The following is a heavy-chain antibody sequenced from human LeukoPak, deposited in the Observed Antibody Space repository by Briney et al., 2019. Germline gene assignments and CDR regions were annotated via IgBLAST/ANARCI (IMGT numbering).Heavy chain of an antibody. CDR2: ISSSSSTI. D-gene: IGHD3-9*01. J-gene: IGHJ5*02. Sequence: GGSLRLSCAASGFTFSSYSMNWVRQAPGKGLEWVSYISSSSSTIYYADSVKGRSTISRDNAKNSLYLQMNSLRAEDTAVYYCARGDNNWFDPWGQGTLVTVSS. CDR1: GFTFSSYS. CDR3: ARGDNNWFDP. V-gene: IGHV3-48*01.